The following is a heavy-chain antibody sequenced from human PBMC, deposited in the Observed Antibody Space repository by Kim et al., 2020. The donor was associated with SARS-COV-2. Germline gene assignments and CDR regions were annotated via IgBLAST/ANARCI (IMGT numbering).Heavy chain of an antibody. J-gene: IGHJ4*02. D-gene: IGHD2-8*01. CDR1: RFTFSSYG. CDR2: ISFDGNRI. Sequence: GGSLRLSCVASRFTFSSYGIHWVRQAPGKGLEWVALISFDGNRIYYSESVKGRFTVSRDNSRNTLYLQLNGLRTEDTAVYYCAKDFGRYCTNGLCFPFDSWGQGTLVTVSS. CDR3: AKDFGRYCTNGLCFPFDS. V-gene: IGHV3-30*18.